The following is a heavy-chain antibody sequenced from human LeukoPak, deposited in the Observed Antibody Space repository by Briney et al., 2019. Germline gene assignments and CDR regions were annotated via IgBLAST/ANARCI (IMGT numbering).Heavy chain of an antibody. V-gene: IGHV3-20*04. CDR3: ARSYYYDSSGYSRPFDY. CDR1: GFTFDDYG. D-gene: IGHD3-22*01. J-gene: IGHJ4*02. Sequence: GGSLRLSCAASGFTFDDYGMSWVRQAPGQGLEWVSGINWNGGSTGYADSVKGRFTISRDNAKNSLYLQMNSLRAEDTALYYCARSYYYDSSGYSRPFDYRGQGTLVTVSS. CDR2: INWNGGST.